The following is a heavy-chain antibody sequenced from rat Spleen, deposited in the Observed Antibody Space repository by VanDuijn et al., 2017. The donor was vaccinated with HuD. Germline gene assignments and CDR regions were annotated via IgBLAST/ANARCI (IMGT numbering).Heavy chain of an antibody. CDR2: ISAGGDSS. D-gene: IGHD1-1*01. V-gene: IGHV5-27*01. CDR1: GFTFSDYG. J-gene: IGHJ2*01. CDR3: TTGLQ. Sequence: EVQLVESGGGLVQPGRSLKLSSAASGFTFSDYGMAWVRQAPTKGLEWVAYISAGGDSSYYRDSVKGRFAISRDNAKNTLYLQMDSLRSEDTATYYCTTGLQWGQGVMVTVSS.